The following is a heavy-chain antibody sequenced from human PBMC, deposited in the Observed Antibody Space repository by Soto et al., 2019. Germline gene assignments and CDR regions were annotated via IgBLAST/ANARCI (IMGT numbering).Heavy chain of an antibody. CDR1: GFTFSSYS. CDR3: ARDFEEGIAVVYGMDV. CDR2: ISSSSSYI. Sequence: GGSLRLSCAASGFTFSSYSMNWVRQAPGKGLEWVSSISSSSSYIYYADSVKGRFTISRDNAKNSLYLQINSLRAEDTAVYYCARDFEEGIAVVYGMDVWGQGTTVTVSS. J-gene: IGHJ6*02. D-gene: IGHD6-19*01. V-gene: IGHV3-21*01.